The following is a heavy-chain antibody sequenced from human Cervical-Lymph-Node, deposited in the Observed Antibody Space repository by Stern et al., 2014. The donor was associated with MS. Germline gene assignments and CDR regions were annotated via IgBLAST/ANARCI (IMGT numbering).Heavy chain of an antibody. J-gene: IGHJ4*02. CDR2: IYRGDSDT. Sequence: VQLVQSGAEVKKPGASVKISCKASGYSFTANWIAWVRQMPGKGLEWMRIIYRGDSDTRYSPSFRGQVTISAAKSISTAYLQWSSLKASDTAMYYCARDYGDYAFDYWGQGTLVTVSS. CDR1: GYSFTANW. V-gene: IGHV5-51*01. D-gene: IGHD4-17*01. CDR3: ARDYGDYAFDY.